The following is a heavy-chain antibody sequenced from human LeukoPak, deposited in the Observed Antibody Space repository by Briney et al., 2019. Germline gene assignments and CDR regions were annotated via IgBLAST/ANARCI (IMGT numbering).Heavy chain of an antibody. CDR3: ARDQRFFEWLRHSYYYYYTDV. V-gene: IGHV3-30-3*01. Sequence: GGSLRLSCVASGFTFSDYAMHWVRQAPGKGLEWVAVISHDGSNEYYIDSVKGRFTISRDNSKTTLYLQMNSLRVEDTGLYFCARDQRFFEWLRHSYYYYYTDVWGKGTTVTVSS. CDR2: ISHDGSNE. D-gene: IGHD3-3*01. J-gene: IGHJ6*03. CDR1: GFTFSDYA.